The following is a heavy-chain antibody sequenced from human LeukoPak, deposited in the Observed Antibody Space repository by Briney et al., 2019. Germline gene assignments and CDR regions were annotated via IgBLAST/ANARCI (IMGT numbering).Heavy chain of an antibody. CDR1: GFTFSDYA. V-gene: IGHV3-21*01. CDR2: ITGSSTYI. D-gene: IGHD3-16*01. J-gene: IGHJ4*02. Sequence: GGSLRLSCTASGFTFSDYAMTWVRQAPGKGLEWVSSITGSSTYIYYADSVKGRFTISRDNAKNSLYLQMNSLRAEDTAVYYCARETNGGVYFDYWGQGTLVTVSS. CDR3: ARETNGGVYFDY.